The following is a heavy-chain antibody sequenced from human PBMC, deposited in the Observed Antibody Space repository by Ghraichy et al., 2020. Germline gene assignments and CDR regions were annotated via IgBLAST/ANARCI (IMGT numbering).Heavy chain of an antibody. CDR3: AKRPEYRGYWPLDY. CDR2: ISGSGDST. V-gene: IGHV3-23*01. D-gene: IGHD5-12*01. J-gene: IGHJ4*02. Sequence: GESLNISCAASGFTFNNYALSWVRQAPGKGLEWVASISGSGDSTYYSESVRGRFTISRENSKNTVYLQMNSLRAEDTAIFYCAKRPEYRGYWPLDYWGQGTLVTVSS. CDR1: GFTFNNYA.